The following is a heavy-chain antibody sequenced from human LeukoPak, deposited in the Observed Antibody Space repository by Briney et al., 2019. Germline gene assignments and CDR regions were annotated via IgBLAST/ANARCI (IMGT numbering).Heavy chain of an antibody. J-gene: IGHJ3*02. Sequence: SQTLSLTCAISGGRVSKNNIAWNWIRQSPSRGLEGLGRTYYEFKVNYDYAVSVKSRITITPAISKNQFSLQLGSVRTLVTDGYFCARYNWGAGLSFDIWGQGTVVIVSS. D-gene: IGHD1-20*01. CDR3: ARYNWGAGLSFDI. CDR1: GGRVSKNNIA. V-gene: IGHV6-1*01. CDR2: TYYEFKVNY.